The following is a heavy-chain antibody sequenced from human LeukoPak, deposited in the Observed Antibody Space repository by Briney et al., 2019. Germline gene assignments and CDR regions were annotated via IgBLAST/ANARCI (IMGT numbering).Heavy chain of an antibody. V-gene: IGHV3-74*01. CDR3: ARAQVGTPTDC. Sequence: GGSLRLSCAASGFTLSSYTMYWVRQAPGRGLVWVARFTSDGNSMTYADFVKGRFTVSRDIAKNTLYLQMNSLRAEDTAVYYCARAQVGTPTDCWGQGALVTVSS. J-gene: IGHJ4*02. D-gene: IGHD1-26*01. CDR1: GFTLSSYT. CDR2: FTSDGNSM.